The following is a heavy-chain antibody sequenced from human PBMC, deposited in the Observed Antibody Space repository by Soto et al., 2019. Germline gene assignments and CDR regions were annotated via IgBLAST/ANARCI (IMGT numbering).Heavy chain of an antibody. J-gene: IGHJ6*03. CDR1: GGSISSGDYS. V-gene: IGHV4-30-2*01. CDR3: ASGKLGNDFQI. Sequence: KPSETLSLTCAVSGGSISSGDYSWSLIRQPPGRGLGWIGYIYESGATFYSPSLKSRGTTSVDRSKKKYSLELSSVTAADTAVYYCASGKLGNDFQIWRKG. CDR2: IYESGAT. D-gene: IGHD3-16*01.